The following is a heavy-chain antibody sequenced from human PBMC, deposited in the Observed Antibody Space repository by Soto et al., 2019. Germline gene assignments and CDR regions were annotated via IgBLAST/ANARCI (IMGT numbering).Heavy chain of an antibody. D-gene: IGHD1-26*01. J-gene: IGHJ4*02. V-gene: IGHV3-23*01. Sequence: GGSLRLSCAASGFTFSSYAMSWVRQAPGKGLEWVSLISGSGVSTYYADSVKGRFTISRDNSKNTLYLQMNSLRAEDTAVYYCAKAVSGSIRYFDYWGQGTLVTVSS. CDR2: ISGSGVST. CDR3: AKAVSGSIRYFDY. CDR1: GFTFSSYA.